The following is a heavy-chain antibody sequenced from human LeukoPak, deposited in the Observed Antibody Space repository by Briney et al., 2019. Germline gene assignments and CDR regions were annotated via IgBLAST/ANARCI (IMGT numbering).Heavy chain of an antibody. Sequence: SETLSLTCAVYGGSFSGYYWSWIRQPPGKGLEWIGEINHSGSTNYNPSLESRVTISVDTSKNQFSLKLSSVTAADTAVYYCARGTRIKQWLASGYYFDYWGQGTLVTVSS. CDR1: GGSFSGYY. CDR3: ARGTRIKQWLASGYYFDY. V-gene: IGHV4-34*01. J-gene: IGHJ4*02. D-gene: IGHD6-19*01. CDR2: INHSGST.